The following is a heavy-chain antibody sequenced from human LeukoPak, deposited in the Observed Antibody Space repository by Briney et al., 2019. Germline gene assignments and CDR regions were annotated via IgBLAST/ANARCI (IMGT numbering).Heavy chain of an antibody. V-gene: IGHV3-49*04. Sequence: PGGSLRLSCAASGFTFSSYWMSWVRQAPGKGLEWVGFIRSKAFGGTTEYAASVKGRFTISRDDSKSIAYLQMNSLKTEDTAVYYCSRGGTYTRGYWGQGTLVTVSS. CDR2: IRSKAFGGTT. J-gene: IGHJ4*02. CDR3: SRGGTYTRGY. CDR1: GFTFSSYW. D-gene: IGHD1-26*01.